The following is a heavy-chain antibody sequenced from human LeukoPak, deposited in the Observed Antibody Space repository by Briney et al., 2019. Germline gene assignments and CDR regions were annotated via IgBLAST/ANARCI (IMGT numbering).Heavy chain of an antibody. J-gene: IGHJ4*02. Sequence: SETLSLTCPVSGGSISSYYWSWIRQPPGKGLEWIGYIYYSGSTNYNPSLKSRVTISVDTSKNQFSLKLSSVTAADTAVYYCARAFGGDWGSYREFDYWGQGTLVTVSS. CDR2: IYYSGST. CDR3: ARAFGGDWGSYREFDY. CDR1: GGSISSYY. V-gene: IGHV4-59*01. D-gene: IGHD3-16*02.